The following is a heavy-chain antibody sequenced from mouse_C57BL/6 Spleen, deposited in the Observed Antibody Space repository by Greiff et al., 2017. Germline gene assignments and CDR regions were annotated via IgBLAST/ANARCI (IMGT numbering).Heavy chain of an antibody. J-gene: IGHJ2*01. V-gene: IGHV1-85*01. CDR3: ASLGRGYYFDY. CDR1: GYTFTSYD. CDR2: IYPRDGST. D-gene: IGHD4-1*01. Sequence: QVQLKESGPELVKPGASVKLSCKASGYTFTSYDINWVKQRPGQGLEWIGWIYPRDGSTKYNEKFKGKATLTVDTSSSTAYMELHSLTSEDAAVYFCASLGRGYYFDYWGQGTTLTVSS.